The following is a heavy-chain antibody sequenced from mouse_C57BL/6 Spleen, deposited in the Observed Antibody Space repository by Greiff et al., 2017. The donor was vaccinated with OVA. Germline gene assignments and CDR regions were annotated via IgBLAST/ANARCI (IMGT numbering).Heavy chain of an antibody. CDR1: GYTFTSYG. CDR2: IYPRSGNT. V-gene: IGHV1-81*01. Sequence: VQLQESGAELARPGASVKLSCKASGYTFTSYGISWVKQSTGQGLEWIGEIYPRSGNTYYNEKFKGKATLTADKSSSTAYMELRSLTSEDSAVYFCARGVYYGNYDAMDYWGQGTSVTVSS. CDR3: ARGVYYGNYDAMDY. J-gene: IGHJ4*01. D-gene: IGHD2-1*01.